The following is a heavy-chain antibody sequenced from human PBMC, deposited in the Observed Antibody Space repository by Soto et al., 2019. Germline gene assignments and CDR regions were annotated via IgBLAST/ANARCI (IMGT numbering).Heavy chain of an antibody. D-gene: IGHD3-10*01. V-gene: IGHV4-59*08. CDR1: GGSISSYY. Sequence: SETLSLTCTVSGGSISSYYWNWIRQPPGKGLEWIGYIYYSGSTNYNPSLKSRVTISVDTSKNQFSLKLSSVTAAGTAVYYCASYYGSGSYYYFDYWGQGALVTVSS. J-gene: IGHJ4*02. CDR2: IYYSGST. CDR3: ASYYGSGSYYYFDY.